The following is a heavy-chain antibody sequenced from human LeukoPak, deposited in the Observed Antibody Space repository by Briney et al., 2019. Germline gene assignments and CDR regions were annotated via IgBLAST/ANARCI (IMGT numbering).Heavy chain of an antibody. Sequence: SETLSLTCAVYGGSFSGYYWSWIRQPPEKGLEWIGEVNHSGGTNYNPSLKSRLTISVDTSKNQFSLKLSSVTAADTAVYYCAREAVVTRFDYWGQGTLVTVSS. J-gene: IGHJ4*02. CDR3: AREAVVTRFDY. CDR1: GGSFSGYY. V-gene: IGHV4-34*01. D-gene: IGHD2-21*02. CDR2: VNHSGGT.